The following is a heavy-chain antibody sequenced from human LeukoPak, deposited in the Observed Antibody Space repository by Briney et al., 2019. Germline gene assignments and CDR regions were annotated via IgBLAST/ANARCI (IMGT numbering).Heavy chain of an antibody. V-gene: IGHV1-2*02. CDR3: ARDSAWGWLQSYYFDY. Sequence: GASVKVSCKASGYTFTGYYMHWVRQAPGQGLEWMGWINPNSGGTNYAQKFQGRVTMTRDTSISTAYMELSRLRSDDTAVYYCARDSAWGWLQSYYFDYWGQETLVTVSS. CDR2: INPNSGGT. J-gene: IGHJ4*02. CDR1: GYTFTGYY. D-gene: IGHD5-24*01.